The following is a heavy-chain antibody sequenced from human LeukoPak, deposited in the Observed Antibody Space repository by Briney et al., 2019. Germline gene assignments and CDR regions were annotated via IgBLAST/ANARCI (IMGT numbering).Heavy chain of an antibody. Sequence: GGSLRLSCVASAFTFRTYSMHWVRQAPGKGLEWVSSISGSTSYIYYADSVRGRFTISRDNAKNSLYLQMNSLRAEDMAVYYCARGSDFVWGSYRPYFGYWGQGTLVTVSS. V-gene: IGHV3-21*01. CDR1: AFTFRTYS. CDR2: ISGSTSYI. CDR3: ARGSDFVWGSYRPYFGY. J-gene: IGHJ4*02. D-gene: IGHD3-16*02.